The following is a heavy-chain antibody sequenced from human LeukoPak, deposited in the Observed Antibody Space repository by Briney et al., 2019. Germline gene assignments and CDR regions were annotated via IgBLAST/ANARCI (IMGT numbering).Heavy chain of an antibody. CDR2: FDPEDGET. J-gene: IGHJ3*02. CDR3: ARDRDYGDAFDI. CDR1: GYTLAEVT. D-gene: IGHD4-17*01. Sequence: ASVKVSCKVSGYTLAEVTMHWVRQAPGKGLEWMGGFDPEDGETIYAQTFQGRFSMTEDASTDTAYMELSRLRSDDTAVYYCARDRDYGDAFDIWGQGTMVTVSS. V-gene: IGHV1-24*01.